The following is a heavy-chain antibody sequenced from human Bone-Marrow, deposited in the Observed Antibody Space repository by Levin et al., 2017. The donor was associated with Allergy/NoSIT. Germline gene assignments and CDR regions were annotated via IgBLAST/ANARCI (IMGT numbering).Heavy chain of an antibody. CDR1: GGSISTYY. CDR3: ARVSGSGYDNRGYFDN. Sequence: SQTLSLTCSVSGGSISTYYWSWVRQPPGKGLEWIGYVFYTGSTNYNPSLKSRASISVDSSKNQFSLRLSSVTAADTAFYYCARVSGSGYDNRGYFDNWGQGTLVTVSS. D-gene: IGHD5-12*01. J-gene: IGHJ4*02. CDR2: VFYTGST. V-gene: IGHV4-59*01.